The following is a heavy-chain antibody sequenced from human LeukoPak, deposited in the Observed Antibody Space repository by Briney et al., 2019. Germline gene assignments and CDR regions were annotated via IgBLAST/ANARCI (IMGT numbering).Heavy chain of an antibody. V-gene: IGHV3-23*01. CDR1: VFTFNNYI. Sequence: GGSLRLSCAASVFTFNNYIMSWLRQAPGKGLEWVSGISGSGSYIYFADSVKGRFTISRDNSKNTVFLEVNRLRVDATALYYCAGRSGYNLYYFDFWGQGTQVTVSS. CDR3: AGRSGYNLYYFDF. D-gene: IGHD5-18*01. CDR2: ISGSGSYI. J-gene: IGHJ4*02.